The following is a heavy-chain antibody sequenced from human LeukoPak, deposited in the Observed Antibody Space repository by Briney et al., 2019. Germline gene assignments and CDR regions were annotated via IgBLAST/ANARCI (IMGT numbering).Heavy chain of an antibody. CDR1: GFTLSTYW. D-gene: IGHD2-21*02. V-gene: IGHV3-48*04. J-gene: IGHJ4*02. CDR3: AREESDCGGDCLEY. Sequence: PGGSLRLSCAASGFTLSTYWMHWVRQAPGKGLEWLSYISSSGSNVYYADSVKGRFTVSRDNAKSSLYLQMNSLRAEDTAVYYCAREESDCGGDCLEYWGQGTLVTVSS. CDR2: ISSSGSNV.